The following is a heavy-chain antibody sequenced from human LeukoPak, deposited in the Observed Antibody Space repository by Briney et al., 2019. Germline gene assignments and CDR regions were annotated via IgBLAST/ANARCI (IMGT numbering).Heavy chain of an antibody. Sequence: PGGSLRLSCAASGFTFSSYSMNWVRQAPGKGLEWVSYISSSSSTIYYADSVKGRFTISRDNAKNSLYLKMNSLIAEDTAVYYCAREVDYGDYAHWGQGTLVTVSS. CDR1: GFTFSSYS. CDR3: AREVDYGDYAH. D-gene: IGHD4-17*01. J-gene: IGHJ4*02. CDR2: ISSSSSTI. V-gene: IGHV3-48*01.